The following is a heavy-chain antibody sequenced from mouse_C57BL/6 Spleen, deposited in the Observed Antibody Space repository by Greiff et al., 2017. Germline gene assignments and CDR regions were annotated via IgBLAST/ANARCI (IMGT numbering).Heavy chain of an antibody. J-gene: IGHJ4*01. CDR3: ARLGYYDAMDY. V-gene: IGHV5-15*01. Sequence: EVMLVESGGGLVQPGGSLKLSCAASGFTFSDYGMAWVRQAPRKGPEWVAFISNLAYSIYYADTVTGRFTISRENAKNTLYLEMSSRRSEDTAMYYCARLGYYDAMDYWGQGTSVTVSS. CDR1: GFTFSDYG. D-gene: IGHD1-1*02. CDR2: ISNLAYSI.